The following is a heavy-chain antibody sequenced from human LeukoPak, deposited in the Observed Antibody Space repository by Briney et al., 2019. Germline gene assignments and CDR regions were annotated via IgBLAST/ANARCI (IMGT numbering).Heavy chain of an antibody. V-gene: IGHV3-53*01. CDR1: WLAVSSHH. D-gene: IGHD3-22*01. Sequence: GGSLRLSCAASWLAVSSHHMSWVRQVPGKGLEWVSVILRDGRTYYAGSVKGRFTISRDSSKNTLYLQMNSVSPDDTAVYYCTNYYDSSGPYSRGALHIWGEGTMVTVSS. CDR2: ILRDGRT. J-gene: IGHJ3*02. CDR3: TNYYDSSGPYSRGALHI.